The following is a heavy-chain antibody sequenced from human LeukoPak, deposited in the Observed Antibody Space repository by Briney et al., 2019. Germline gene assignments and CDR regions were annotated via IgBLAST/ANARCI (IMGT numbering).Heavy chain of an antibody. V-gene: IGHV4-61*02. CDR3: ARDGPRGSFYFDY. CDR1: GGSISSGSYY. J-gene: IGHJ4*02. Sequence: PSQTLSLTCTVSGGSISSGSYYWSWIRQPAGKGLEWIGRIYTSGSTNYNPSLKSRVTISVDTSKNQFSLKLSSVTAADTAVYYCARDGPRGSFYFDYWGQGTLVTVSS. D-gene: IGHD3-10*01. CDR2: IYTSGST.